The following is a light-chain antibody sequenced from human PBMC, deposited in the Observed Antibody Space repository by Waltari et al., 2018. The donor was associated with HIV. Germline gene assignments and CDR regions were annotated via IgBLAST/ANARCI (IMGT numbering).Light chain of an antibody. CDR1: QSVSNN. Sequence: EIVMTQSPATLSVSPGERATLSCRASQSVSNNLAWYQQKPGQAPRLLIYGPSTRATGTPARFSASGSGTEVTLTISSLQSEDFAIYYCQQYNEWPRTFGQGTKVEIK. J-gene: IGKJ1*01. CDR3: QQYNEWPRT. CDR2: GPS. V-gene: IGKV3-15*01.